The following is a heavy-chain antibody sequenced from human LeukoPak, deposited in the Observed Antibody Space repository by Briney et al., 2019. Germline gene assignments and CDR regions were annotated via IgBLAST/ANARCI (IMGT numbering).Heavy chain of an antibody. CDR2: INHSGST. V-gene: IGHV4-34*01. J-gene: IGHJ4*02. CDR1: GGSFSGYY. D-gene: IGHD5-18*01. CDR3: ARGISPIRRRGYSYGYYFDY. Sequence: PSETLSLTCAVYGGSFSGYYWSWIRQPPGKGLEWIGEINHSGSTNYNPSLKSRVTISVDTSKNQFSLKLSSVTAADTAVYYCARGISPIRRRGYSYGYYFDYWGQGTLVTVSS.